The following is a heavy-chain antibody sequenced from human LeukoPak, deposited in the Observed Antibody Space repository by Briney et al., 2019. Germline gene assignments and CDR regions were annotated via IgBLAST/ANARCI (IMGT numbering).Heavy chain of an antibody. D-gene: IGHD5-18*01. V-gene: IGHV1-69*04. CDR3: ARPGELGRGYSYGY. J-gene: IGHJ4*02. CDR2: IIPILGIA. CDR1: GGTFSSYA. Sequence: ASVKVSCTASGGTFSSYAISWVRQAPGQGLEWMGRIIPILGIANYVQKFQGRVTITADKSTSTAYMELSSLRSEDTAVYYCARPGELGRGYSYGYWGQGTLVTVSS.